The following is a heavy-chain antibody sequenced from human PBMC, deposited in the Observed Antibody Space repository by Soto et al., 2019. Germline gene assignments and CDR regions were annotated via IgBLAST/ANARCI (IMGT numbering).Heavy chain of an antibody. V-gene: IGHV4-4*02. CDR2: IYRTGST. CDR3: ASRDPGTSVDY. Sequence: SETLSLTCAVSGGSFTSNNWWTWVRKPPGQGLEWIGEIYRTGSTNYNPSLKSRVTISLDKSENQFSLKVTSLTAADTAVYYCASRDPGTSVDYWGQGTLVTVSS. CDR1: GGSFTSNNW. J-gene: IGHJ4*02. D-gene: IGHD1-7*01.